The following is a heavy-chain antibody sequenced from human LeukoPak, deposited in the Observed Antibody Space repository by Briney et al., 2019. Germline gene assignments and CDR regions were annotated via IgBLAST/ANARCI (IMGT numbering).Heavy chain of an antibody. D-gene: IGHD3-10*01. CDR1: GFTFSSYA. J-gene: IGHJ6*02. V-gene: IGHV3-30-3*01. CDR2: ISYDGSNK. CDR3: ARVRAVRAPYGMDV. Sequence: PGGSLRLSCAASGFTFSSYAMDWVRQAPGKRLEWVAVISYDGSNKYYSDSVKGRFTISRDNSKNTLYLQMNSLRAEDTAVYYCARVRAVRAPYGMDVWGQGTTVTVSS.